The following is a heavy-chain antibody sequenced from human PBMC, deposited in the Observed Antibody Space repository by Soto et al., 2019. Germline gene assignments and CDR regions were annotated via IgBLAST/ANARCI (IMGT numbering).Heavy chain of an antibody. CDR3: ARGSRQDDFWSGYLGLYYYYGMDV. V-gene: IGHV1-3*01. J-gene: IGHJ6*02. Sequence: GASVKVSCKASGYTFTNYAIHWVRQAPGQRLEWMGWINAVNGKTNYAQKFQGRVTITADESTSTAYMELSSLRSEDTAVYYCARGSRQDDFWSGYLGLYYYYGMDVWGQGTTVTVSS. D-gene: IGHD3-3*01. CDR1: GYTFTNYA. CDR2: INAVNGKT.